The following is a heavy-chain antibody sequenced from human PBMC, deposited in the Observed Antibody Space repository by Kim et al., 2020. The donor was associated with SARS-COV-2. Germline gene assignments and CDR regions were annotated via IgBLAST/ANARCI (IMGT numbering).Heavy chain of an antibody. CDR3: AKKTQDYGDYLFWFDF. CDR1: GFTFSSCA. J-gene: IGHJ4*02. Sequence: GGSLRLSCAASGFTFSSCAMSWVRQAPGKGLEWVSAISISGGTTYYADSVKGRFTISRDNSKNTVYLQMNSLRAEDTAVYYCAKKTQDYGDYLFWFDFWGQGTLVAVSS. V-gene: IGHV3-23*01. CDR2: ISISGGTT. D-gene: IGHD4-17*01.